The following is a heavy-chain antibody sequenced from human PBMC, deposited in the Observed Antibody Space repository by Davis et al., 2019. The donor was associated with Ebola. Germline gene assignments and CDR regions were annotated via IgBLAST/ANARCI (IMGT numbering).Heavy chain of an antibody. CDR2: ISAYNGNT. J-gene: IGHJ5*02. CDR1: GYIFTNYG. D-gene: IGHD3-10*01. Sequence: AASVKVSCKASGYIFTNYGVSWVRQAPGQGLEWMGWISAYNGNTNYAQKLQGRVTMTTDTSTSTAYMELRSLRSDDTAVYYCARSITMVRGLSWFDPWGQGTLVTVSS. V-gene: IGHV1-18*04. CDR3: ARSITMVRGLSWFDP.